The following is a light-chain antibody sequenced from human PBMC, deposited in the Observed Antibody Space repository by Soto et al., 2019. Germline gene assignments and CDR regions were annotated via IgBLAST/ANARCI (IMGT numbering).Light chain of an antibody. CDR3: QQYNNWRQT. J-gene: IGKJ2*01. Sequence: EIVMTQSPVTLSVSPGERATLSCRASQSVSSKLAWYQQKPGQAPRLLIYGASTRATGIPARFSGSGSGTEFTLSISSLQSEDFAVYYCQQYNNWRQTFGQGTKLEIK. CDR2: GAS. V-gene: IGKV3-15*01. CDR1: QSVSSK.